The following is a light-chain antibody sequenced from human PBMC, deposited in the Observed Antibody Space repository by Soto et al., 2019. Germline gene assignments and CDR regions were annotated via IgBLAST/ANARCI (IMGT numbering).Light chain of an antibody. CDR2: EGS. CDR1: SSDVGNYNL. J-gene: IGLJ6*01. Sequence: QSALTQPASVSGSPGQSITISRTGTSSDVGNYNLVSWYQQHPGKAPKLMIYEGSKRPSGVSNRFSGSKSGNTASLTISGLQAEDEADYYCCSYAGGNTFVFGTGTQLTVL. CDR3: CSYAGGNTFV. V-gene: IGLV2-23*01.